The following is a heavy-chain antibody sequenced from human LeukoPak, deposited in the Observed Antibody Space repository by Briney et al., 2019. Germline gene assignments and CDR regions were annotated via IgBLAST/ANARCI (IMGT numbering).Heavy chain of an antibody. CDR2: IRGSGGSA. V-gene: IGHV3-23*01. CDR3: ARDSSRGYDYGSRFDY. CDR1: GFTFSSYA. Sequence: GGSLRVSCAASGFTFSSYAMSWVRQAPGKGLEWVSAIRGSGGSAYYADPVKGRFTISRDNSKNTLNLQVNSLRAEDTAVYYCARDSSRGYDYGSRFDYWGQGTLVTVSS. J-gene: IGHJ4*02. D-gene: IGHD5-12*01.